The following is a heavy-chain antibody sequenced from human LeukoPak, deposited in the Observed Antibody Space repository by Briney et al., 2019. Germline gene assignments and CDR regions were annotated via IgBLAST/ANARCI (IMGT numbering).Heavy chain of an antibody. CDR3: XXXXXXXRVAAAGTVDY. CDR1: GYTFTGYY. CDR2: INPNSGGT. J-gene: IGHJ4*02. Sequence: ASVKVSCKASGYTFTGYYMHWVRQAPGQGLEWMGWINPNSGGTNYAQKFQGRVTMTRDTSISTAYMELSRLRSDDTAVYYCXXXXXXXRVAAAGTVDYWGQGTLVTVSS. V-gene: IGHV1-2*02. D-gene: IGHD6-13*01.